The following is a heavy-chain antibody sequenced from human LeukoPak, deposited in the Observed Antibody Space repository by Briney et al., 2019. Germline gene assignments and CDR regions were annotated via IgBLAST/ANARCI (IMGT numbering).Heavy chain of an antibody. CDR1: GYTFTTYG. CDR3: ARGGYCSGGSCYGNWFDP. D-gene: IGHD2-15*01. V-gene: IGHV1-18*01. Sequence: ASVKVSCKASGYTFTTYGISWVRQAPGQGLEWMGWISAYNGNTNYAQKLQGRVTMTTDTSTSTAYMELRSLRSDDTAVYYCARGGYCSGGSCYGNWFDPWGQGTLVTVSS. J-gene: IGHJ5*02. CDR2: ISAYNGNT.